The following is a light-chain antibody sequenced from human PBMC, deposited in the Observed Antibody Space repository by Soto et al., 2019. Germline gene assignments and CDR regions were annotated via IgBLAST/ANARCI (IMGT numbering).Light chain of an antibody. CDR3: QQYYSYPPT. V-gene: IGKV1-16*02. Sequence: DIQTTQSSSSLSASLRDRVTFTFLASQDITNYLAWFQQKPGRAPKSLIYAASSLQNGVPAHFSGSGSGTDFTLTISRLQPEDFATYYCQQYYSYPPTFGQGTRLEIK. CDR1: QDITNY. J-gene: IGKJ5*01. CDR2: AAS.